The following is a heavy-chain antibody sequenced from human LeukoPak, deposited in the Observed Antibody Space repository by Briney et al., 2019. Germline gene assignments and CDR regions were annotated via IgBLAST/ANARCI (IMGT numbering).Heavy chain of an antibody. Sequence: ASVKVSCKASGGTFSSYAISWVRQAPGQGLEWMGGIIPIFGTANYAQKFQGRVTITADESTSTAYMELSSLRSEDTAVYYCATHSSGYYRYYFDYWGQGTLVTVSS. CDR3: ATHSSGYYRYYFDY. D-gene: IGHD3-22*01. J-gene: IGHJ4*02. V-gene: IGHV1-69*13. CDR2: IIPIFGTA. CDR1: GGTFSSYA.